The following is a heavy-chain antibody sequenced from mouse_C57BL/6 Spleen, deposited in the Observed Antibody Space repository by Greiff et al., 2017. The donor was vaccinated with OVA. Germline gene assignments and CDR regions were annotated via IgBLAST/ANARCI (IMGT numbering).Heavy chain of an antibody. D-gene: IGHD4-1*01. Sequence: VQLQQSGPELVKPGASVKISCKASGYTFTDYYMNWVKQSHGKSLEWIGDINPNNGGTSYNQKFKGKATLTVDKSSSTAYMELRSLTSEDSAVYYCAKGNWDLWYFDVWGTGTTVTVSS. J-gene: IGHJ1*03. CDR3: AKGNWDLWYFDV. CDR1: GYTFTDYY. V-gene: IGHV1-26*01. CDR2: INPNNGGT.